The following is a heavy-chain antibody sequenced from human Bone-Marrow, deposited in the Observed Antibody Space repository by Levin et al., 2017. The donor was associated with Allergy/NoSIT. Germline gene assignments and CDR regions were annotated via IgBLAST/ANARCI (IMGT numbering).Heavy chain of an antibody. Sequence: ETLSLTCAASESTFSNYWMSWVRQAPGKGLEWVANIGQDGSEKYYVHSVRGRFTIARDNAKNSLYLQMNSLRAEDTAVYYCARVAAPNICYYYGMEVWGQGTTVTVSS. CDR1: ESTFSNYW. CDR2: IGQDGSEK. J-gene: IGHJ6*02. V-gene: IGHV3-7*01. D-gene: IGHD6-6*01. CDR3: ARVAAPNICYYYGMEV.